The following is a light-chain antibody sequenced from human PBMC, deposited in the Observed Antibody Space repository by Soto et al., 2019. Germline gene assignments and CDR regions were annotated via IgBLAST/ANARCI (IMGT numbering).Light chain of an antibody. Sequence: MRMTVSPVSLSSALRDRVTSTYRASQRISRWLAWYQQKPGKAPKLLIYKASSLQSGVPSRFSGSGSGTEFTLTISSLQPDDFATYYCLQHNSCPRTFGQGTKVDI. CDR1: QRISRW. CDR2: KAS. V-gene: IGKV1-5*03. J-gene: IGKJ1*01. CDR3: LQHNSCPRT.